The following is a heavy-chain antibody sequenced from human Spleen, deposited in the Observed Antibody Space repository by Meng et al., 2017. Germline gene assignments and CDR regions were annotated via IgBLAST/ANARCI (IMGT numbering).Heavy chain of an antibody. V-gene: IGHV1-18*04. Sequence: ASVKVSCKPSGYNFPDYYMHWVRRAPGQGLEWMGWISAYNGNTNYAQKLQGRVTMTTDTSTSTAYMELRSLRSDDTAVYYCARDRGCSGGSCYHSPSGAFDIWGQGTMVTVSS. D-gene: IGHD2-15*01. J-gene: IGHJ3*02. CDR1: GYNFPDYY. CDR3: ARDRGCSGGSCYHSPSGAFDI. CDR2: ISAYNGNT.